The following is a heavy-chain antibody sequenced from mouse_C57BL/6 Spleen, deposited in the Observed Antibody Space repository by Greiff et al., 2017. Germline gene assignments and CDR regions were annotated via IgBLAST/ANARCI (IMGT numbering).Heavy chain of an antibody. Sequence: VQLQQPGAELVRPGSSVKLSYKASGYTFTSYWMPWVKQRPIQGLEWIGNIDPSDSQTHYNQKFKDKATVTVDTSSSTAYMQLSSLTSEDSAVYYGERSDGSSGSLFAGGGEGGTLAVSS. D-gene: IGHD1-1*01. CDR2: IDPSDSQT. CDR1: GYTFTSYW. V-gene: IGHV1-52*01. J-gene: IGHJ2*01. CDR3: ERSDGSSGSLFAG.